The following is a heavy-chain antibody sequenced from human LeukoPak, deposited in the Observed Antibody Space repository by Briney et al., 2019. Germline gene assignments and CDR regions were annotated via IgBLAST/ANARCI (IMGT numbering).Heavy chain of an antibody. J-gene: IGHJ4*02. CDR3: ARVGYYYDSSGYHYFFDY. V-gene: IGHV4-59*01. CDR1: GGSISTYY. Sequence: PSETLYLTCTVSGGSISTYYWSWIRQPPGKGLEWIGYIYYSGSTNYNPSLKSRVTTSVDTSKKQFSLKLSSVIAADTAVYYCARVGYYYDSSGYHYFFDYWGQGTLVTVSS. CDR2: IYYSGST. D-gene: IGHD3-22*01.